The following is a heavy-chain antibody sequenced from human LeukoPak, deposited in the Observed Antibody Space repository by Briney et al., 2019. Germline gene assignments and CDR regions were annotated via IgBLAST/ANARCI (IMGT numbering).Heavy chain of an antibody. D-gene: IGHD6-19*01. J-gene: IGHJ4*02. CDR2: ISGSGGST. CDR1: GFTFGSYA. V-gene: IGHV3-23*01. CDR3: AKAYSSGWSFDY. Sequence: GGSLRLSCAASGFTFGSYAMSWVRQAPGKGLEWVSAISGSGGSTYYADSVKGRFTISRDNSKNTLYLQMNSLRAEDTAVYYCAKAYSSGWSFDYWGQGTLVTVSS.